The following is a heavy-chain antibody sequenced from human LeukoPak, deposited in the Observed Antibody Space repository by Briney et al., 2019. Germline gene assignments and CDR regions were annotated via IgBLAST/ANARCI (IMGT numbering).Heavy chain of an antibody. Sequence: SGGSLRLSCAASGFTFSSYWMHWVRQAPGKGLVWVSRINSDGSSTSYADSVKGRFTISRDNAKNSLYLQMNSLRAADTAVYYCARHKSSRLRPPRRAYYYLDVWGTGTTVTISS. CDR2: INSDGSST. CDR1: GFTFSSYW. J-gene: IGHJ6*04. D-gene: IGHD3-10*01. CDR3: ARHKSSRLRPPRRAYYYLDV. V-gene: IGHV3-74*01.